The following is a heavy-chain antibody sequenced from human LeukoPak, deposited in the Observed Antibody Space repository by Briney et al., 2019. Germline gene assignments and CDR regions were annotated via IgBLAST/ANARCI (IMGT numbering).Heavy chain of an antibody. CDR2: IYHSGST. D-gene: IGHD3-22*01. CDR3: ARLDYYDSSGGMDV. J-gene: IGHJ6*02. V-gene: IGHV4-4*02. CDR1: GGSISSSNW. Sequence: SETLSLTCAVSGGSISSSNWWSWVRQPPGKGLEWIGEIYHSGSTNHNPSLKSRVTISVDKSKNQFSLRLSSVTAADTAVYYCARLDYYDSSGGMDVWGQGTTVTVSS.